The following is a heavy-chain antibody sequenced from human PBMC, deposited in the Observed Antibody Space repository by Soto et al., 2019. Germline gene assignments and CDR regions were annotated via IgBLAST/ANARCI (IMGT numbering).Heavy chain of an antibody. D-gene: IGHD3-22*01. Sequence: EVQLLESGGGLVQPGGSLRLPCAASGFTFSSYAMSWVRQAPGKGLEWVSTNSGSGDTTYYADFVEGRFTISRDNSKNMLYLQMNTLRAEDTAVYYCAKGDSSAYLSVFDPWGQGTLVSVSS. CDR1: GFTFSSYA. CDR2: NSGSGDTT. CDR3: AKGDSSAYLSVFDP. V-gene: IGHV3-23*01. J-gene: IGHJ5*02.